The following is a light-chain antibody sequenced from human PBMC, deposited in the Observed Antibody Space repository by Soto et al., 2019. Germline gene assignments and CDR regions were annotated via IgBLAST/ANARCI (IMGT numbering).Light chain of an antibody. V-gene: IGKV3-20*01. Sequence: EIVLTQSPGTLSLYAGERATLSCRASQTISSNYLAWYQQKPGQAPRLLIFGASYRATGIPDRFSGSGSGTDFTLTISRLEPEDFAVYYCQQYGRSPPEFTFGPGTKVDIK. CDR1: QTISSNY. CDR2: GAS. CDR3: QQYGRSPPEFT. J-gene: IGKJ3*01.